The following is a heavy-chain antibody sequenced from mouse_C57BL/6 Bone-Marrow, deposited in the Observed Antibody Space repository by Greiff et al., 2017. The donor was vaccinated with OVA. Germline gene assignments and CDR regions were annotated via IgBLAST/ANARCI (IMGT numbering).Heavy chain of an antibody. CDR1: GFSLTSYG. CDR2: IWSGGST. V-gene: IGHV2-2*01. J-gene: IGHJ1*03. D-gene: IGHD1-1*01. CDR3: AGYYGSSYVGYFDV. Sequence: VQLQQSGPGLVQPSQSLSITCTVSGFSLTSYGVHWVRQSPGKGLEWLGVIWSGGSTDYNAAFISRLSISKDNSKSQVFFKMNSLQADDTAIYYCAGYYGSSYVGYFDVWGTGTTVTVSS.